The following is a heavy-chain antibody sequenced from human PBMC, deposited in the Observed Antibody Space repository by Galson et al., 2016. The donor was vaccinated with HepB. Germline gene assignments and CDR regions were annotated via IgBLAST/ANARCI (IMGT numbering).Heavy chain of an antibody. CDR3: ARDWNCGGGCYPFDK. CDR1: GFTFRSYW. V-gene: IGHV3-7*01. D-gene: IGHD2-21*01. Sequence: SLRLSCATSGFTFRSYWMSWIRLAPGKGLERVANKKDDGGEKRYVDSEKGRFSVSRDNAKNSVYLQMHNLRVEDTAIYYCARDWNCGGGCYPFDKWGQGTLVTVSP. CDR2: KKDDGGEK. J-gene: IGHJ4*02.